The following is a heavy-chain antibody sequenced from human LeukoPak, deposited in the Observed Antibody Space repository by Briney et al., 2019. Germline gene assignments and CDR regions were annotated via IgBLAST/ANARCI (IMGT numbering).Heavy chain of an antibody. Sequence: GASVTVSCMASGYTFTNYDINGVRQAPGQGLEWMGGMNPKSGNTDYAQNFRGRVTMTRNTSITTAYMEVSSRRSEDTALYYCARTYGDYDYWGQGTLVTVSS. CDR2: MNPKSGNT. D-gene: IGHD4-17*01. CDR3: ARTYGDYDY. V-gene: IGHV1-8*01. J-gene: IGHJ4*01. CDR1: GYTFTNYD.